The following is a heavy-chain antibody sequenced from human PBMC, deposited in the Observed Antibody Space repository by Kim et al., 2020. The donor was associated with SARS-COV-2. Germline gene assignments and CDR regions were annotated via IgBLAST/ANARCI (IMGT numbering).Heavy chain of an antibody. CDR2: NP. CDR3: ARIDSPFDY. V-gene: IGHV7-4-1*02. J-gene: IGHJ4*02. D-gene: IGHD2-21*01. Sequence: NPTYAQGFTGRFVFSLDTSVSTAYLQISSLKAEDTAVYYCARIDSPFDYWGQGTLVTVSS.